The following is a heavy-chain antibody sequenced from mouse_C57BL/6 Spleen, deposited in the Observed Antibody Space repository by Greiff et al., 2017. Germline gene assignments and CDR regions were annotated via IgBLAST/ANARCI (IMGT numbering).Heavy chain of an antibody. D-gene: IGHD2-5*01. CDR1: GFSLTSYG. CDR3: AKKTLYSNYVSYAMDY. V-gene: IGHV2-3*01. Sequence: VQVVESGPGLVAPSQSLSITCTVSGFSLTSYGVSWVRQPPGKGLEWLGVIWGDGSTNYHSALISRLSISKDNSKRQVFLKLNSLQTDDTATYXCAKKTLYSNYVSYAMDYWGQGTSVTVSS. J-gene: IGHJ4*01. CDR2: IWGDGST.